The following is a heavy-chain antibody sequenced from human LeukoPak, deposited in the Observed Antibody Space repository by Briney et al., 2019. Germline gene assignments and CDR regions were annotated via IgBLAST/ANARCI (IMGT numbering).Heavy chain of an antibody. V-gene: IGHV4-61*01. CDR3: ARDETYSSSWHNYYYGMDV. CDR2: IYYSGST. Sequence: SETLSLTCTVSGGSVSSGSYYWSWIRQPPGKGLEWIGYIYYSGSTNYNPSLKSRVTISVDTSKNQFSLKLSSVTAADTAVYYCARDETYSSSWHNYYYGMDVWGQGTTVTVSS. D-gene: IGHD6-13*01. J-gene: IGHJ6*02. CDR1: GGSVSSGSYY.